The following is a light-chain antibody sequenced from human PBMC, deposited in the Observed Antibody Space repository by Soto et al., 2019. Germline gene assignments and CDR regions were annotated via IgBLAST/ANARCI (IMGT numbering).Light chain of an antibody. Sequence: EIVLTQSPGTLSLSPGERATLSCRASQSVDNNVAWYQQKPGQAPRLLIVGSFERATGIPARFSGSGSGTDFSLTISSLEPEDFAVYYCQQRSNWPLTFGGGTKVDIK. J-gene: IGKJ4*01. CDR1: QSVDNN. CDR3: QQRSNWPLT. CDR2: GSF. V-gene: IGKV3-11*01.